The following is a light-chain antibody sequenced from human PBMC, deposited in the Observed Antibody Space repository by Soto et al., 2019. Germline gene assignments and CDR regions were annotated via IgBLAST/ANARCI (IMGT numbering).Light chain of an antibody. Sequence: DIQMTQSPSSLSASVGGRVTITFRAGQYIGRYLNWYQQKPGKAPKLLIYAASSLHSGVPSRFSGSGSGTDFTLTISSLQPEDFATYSCQQTYRTPLTFGGGTKVDIK. CDR2: AAS. J-gene: IGKJ4*01. V-gene: IGKV1-39*01. CDR3: QQTYRTPLT. CDR1: QYIGRY.